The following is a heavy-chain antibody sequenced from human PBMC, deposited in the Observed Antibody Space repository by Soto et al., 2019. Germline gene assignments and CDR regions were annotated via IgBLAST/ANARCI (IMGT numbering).Heavy chain of an antibody. CDR1: GGSFSGYY. V-gene: IGHV4-34*01. J-gene: IGHJ5*02. CDR3: ARGKTRKPTNWFGP. Sequence: SETLSLTCAVYGGSFSGYYWSWIRQPPGKGLEWIGEINHSGSTNYNPSLKSRVTISVDTSKNQFSLKLSSVTAADTAVYYCARGKTRKPTNWFGPWGQGTLVTVS. CDR2: INHSGST.